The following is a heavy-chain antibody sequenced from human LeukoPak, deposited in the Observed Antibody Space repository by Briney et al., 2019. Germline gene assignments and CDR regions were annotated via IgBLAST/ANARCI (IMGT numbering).Heavy chain of an antibody. D-gene: IGHD3-22*01. J-gene: IGHJ4*02. CDR2: IHYSGST. Sequence: PGGSLRLSCAASGFTVSSNYMNWVRQPPGKGLEWIGYIHYSGSTNYNPSLKSRVTISVDTSKNQFSLKVSSVTAADTAVYYCAGHSSGYYRFDYWGQGTLVTVSS. CDR3: AGHSSGYYRFDY. V-gene: IGHV4-59*08. CDR1: GFTVSSNY.